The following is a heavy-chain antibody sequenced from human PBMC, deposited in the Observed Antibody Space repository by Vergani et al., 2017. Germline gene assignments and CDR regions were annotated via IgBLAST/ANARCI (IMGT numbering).Heavy chain of an antibody. Sequence: QVQVVQSGAEVKKSGASVKVSCKTSGYTFSNYYMHLVRQAPGQGLEWMGIINPSGGHTNYAQKFQGRVTMTRVTSTSTVYMELSSLRSEYTAIYSCARGDYGILTGYRYWGQGALVTVSA. J-gene: IGHJ4*02. CDR1: GYTFSNYY. D-gene: IGHD3-9*01. CDR3: ARGDYGILTGYRY. CDR2: INPSGGHT. V-gene: IGHV1-46*03.